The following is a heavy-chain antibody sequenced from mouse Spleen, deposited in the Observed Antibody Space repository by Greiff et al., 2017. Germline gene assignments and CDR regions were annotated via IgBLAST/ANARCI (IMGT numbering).Heavy chain of an antibody. CDR2: IDPANGNT. D-gene: IGHD4-1*01. CDR3: AREGTGPFAY. CDR1: GYTFTSYW. V-gene: IGHV14-3*02. J-gene: IGHJ3*01. Sequence: VQLQQPGAELVKPGASVKLSCKASGYTFTSYWMHWVKQRPEQGLEWIGRIDPANGNTKYDPKFQGKATITADTSSNTAYLQLSSLTSEDTAVYYCAREGTGPFAYWGQGTLVTVSA.